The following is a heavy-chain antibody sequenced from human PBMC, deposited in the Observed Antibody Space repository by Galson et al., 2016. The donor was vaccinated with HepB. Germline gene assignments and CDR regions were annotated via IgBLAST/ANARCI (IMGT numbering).Heavy chain of an antibody. D-gene: IGHD1-26*01. CDR1: GFAFRTYS. CDR2: ISGSGDGT. J-gene: IGHJ6*02. Sequence: SLRLSCAASGFAFRTYSMNWVRQTPGKGLEWVSSISSRISVISGSGDGTYYADSVKGRFTISRDNSQNTLYLQMNSLRPEDTAVHYCARSKGYYYYAMDVWGQGTTVTVSS. V-gene: IGHV3-23*01. CDR3: ARSKGYYYYAMDV.